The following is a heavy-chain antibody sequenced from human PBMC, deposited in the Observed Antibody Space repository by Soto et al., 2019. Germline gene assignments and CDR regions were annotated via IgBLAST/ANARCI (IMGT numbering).Heavy chain of an antibody. Sequence: SETLSLTCAVYGGSFSGYYWSWIRQPPGKGLEWIGEINHSGSTNYNPSLKSRVTISVDTSKNQFSLKLSSVTAADTAVYYCASSPEYDLQTYYYDSSGPPGMDVWGQGTTVTVSS. CDR1: GGSFSGYY. D-gene: IGHD3-22*01. CDR3: ASSPEYDLQTYYYDSSGPPGMDV. V-gene: IGHV4-34*01. J-gene: IGHJ6*02. CDR2: INHSGST.